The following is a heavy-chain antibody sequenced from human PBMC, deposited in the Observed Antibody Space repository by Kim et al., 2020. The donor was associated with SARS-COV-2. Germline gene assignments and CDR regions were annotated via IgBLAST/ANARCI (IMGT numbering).Heavy chain of an antibody. Sequence: YADSVKGRFTISRENSKNSLYQQMNSLRSDDSVMYYCAKELPDFWGAYQDHWGQGSLVTVSS. J-gene: IGHJ4*02. CDR3: AKELPDFWGAYQDH. D-gene: IGHD3-3*01. V-gene: IGHV3-43*01.